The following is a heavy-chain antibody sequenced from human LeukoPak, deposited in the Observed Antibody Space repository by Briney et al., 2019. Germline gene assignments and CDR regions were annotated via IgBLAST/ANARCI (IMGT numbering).Heavy chain of an antibody. V-gene: IGHV3-49*04. CDR1: TFSFGDYA. CDR3: TRAPYSNYVNLDY. D-gene: IGHD4-11*01. Sequence: SGGSLRLSCTASTFSFGDYAMSWVRQAPGKGLEWVGFIRSKAFGGTAEYAASVKGRFTISRDDSKSIAYLQMNSLKSEDTAEYYCTRAPYSNYVNLDYWGQGTLVTVSS. CDR2: IRSKAFGGTA. J-gene: IGHJ4*02.